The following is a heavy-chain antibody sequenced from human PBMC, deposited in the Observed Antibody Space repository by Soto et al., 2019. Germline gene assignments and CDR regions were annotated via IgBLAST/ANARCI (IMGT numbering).Heavy chain of an antibody. CDR3: ARHGSGSYSNGIDY. Sequence: EVQLVESGGGLVKPGGSLRLSCAASGFTFSSYSMNWVRQAPGKGLEWVSSISSSSSYIYYADSVRGRFTISRDNAKNSLYLQMNSLRAEDTAVYYCARHGSGSYSNGIDYWGQGTLVTVSS. J-gene: IGHJ4*02. CDR1: GFTFSSYS. D-gene: IGHD3-10*01. CDR2: ISSSSSYI. V-gene: IGHV3-21*01.